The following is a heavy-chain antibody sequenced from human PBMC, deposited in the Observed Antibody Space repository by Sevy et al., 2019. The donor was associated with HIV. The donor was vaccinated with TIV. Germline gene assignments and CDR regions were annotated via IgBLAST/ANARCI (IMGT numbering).Heavy chain of an antibody. CDR1: GGSFSGYY. Sequence: SETLSLTCAVYGGSFSGYYWSWIRQPPGKGLEWIGEINHSGSTNYNPSLKSRVTISVDTSKNQFSLKLSSVTAADTAVYYCARGAYYGSGSYYFLWWFDPWGQRTLVTVSS. V-gene: IGHV4-34*01. CDR2: INHSGST. J-gene: IGHJ5*02. D-gene: IGHD3-10*01. CDR3: ARGAYYGSGSYYFLWWFDP.